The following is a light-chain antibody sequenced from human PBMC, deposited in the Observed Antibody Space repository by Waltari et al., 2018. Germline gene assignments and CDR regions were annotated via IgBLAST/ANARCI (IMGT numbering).Light chain of an antibody. CDR2: KVF. Sequence: DVAMTQSPLALPVTLGQPASIACRSGQSLLSRDGNTYFNWCQQRPGQAPRRLLYKVFNRGSRVPDRFRGSGSGTDFTLGISRVEAGDGGICHCMQGTHWPWTFRQGTKVE. V-gene: IGKV2-30*01. J-gene: IGKJ1*01. CDR3: MQGTHWPWT. CDR1: QSLLSRDGNTY.